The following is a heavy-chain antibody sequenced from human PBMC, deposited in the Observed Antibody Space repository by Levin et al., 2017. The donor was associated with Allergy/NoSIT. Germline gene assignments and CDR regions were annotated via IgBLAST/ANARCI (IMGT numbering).Heavy chain of an antibody. CDR2: ISSSSSYI. CDR1: GFTFSSYS. Sequence: PGGSLRLSCAASGFTFSSYSMNWVRQAPGKGLEWVSSISSSSSYIYYADSVKGRFTISRDNAKNSLYLQMNSLRAEDTAVYYCARDRGCIAGYMDDWGKGTTVTVSS. V-gene: IGHV3-21*01. CDR3: ARDRGCIAGYMDD. D-gene: IGHD1-26*01. J-gene: IGHJ6*03.